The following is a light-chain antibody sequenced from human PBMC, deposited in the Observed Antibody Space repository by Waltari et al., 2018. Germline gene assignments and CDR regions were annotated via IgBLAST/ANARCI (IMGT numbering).Light chain of an antibody. CDR1: KLGDKY. J-gene: IGLJ2*01. CDR3: QAWDSNVVI. V-gene: IGLV3-1*01. Sequence: SYDLTQPPSVSVSPGQTASITCSGDKLGDKYACWYQQKPGQSPVVVIYKDSQRPSGIPERFSGSNSGNTATLTISGAQALDEADYYCQAWDSNVVIFGGGTKLTAL. CDR2: KDS.